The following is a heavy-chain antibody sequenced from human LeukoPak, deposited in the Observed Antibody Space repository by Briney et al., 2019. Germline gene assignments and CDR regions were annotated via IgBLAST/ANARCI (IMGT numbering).Heavy chain of an antibody. J-gene: IGHJ4*02. D-gene: IGHD6-19*01. Sequence: GGSLRLSCAASGFTFSSYSVNWVRQAPGKGLEWVSSISSSSSYIYYADSVKGRFTISRDNAKNSLYLQMNSLRAEDTAVYYCARVGAVAGTLDYWGQGTLVTVSS. V-gene: IGHV3-21*01. CDR3: ARVGAVAGTLDY. CDR2: ISSSSSYI. CDR1: GFTFSSYS.